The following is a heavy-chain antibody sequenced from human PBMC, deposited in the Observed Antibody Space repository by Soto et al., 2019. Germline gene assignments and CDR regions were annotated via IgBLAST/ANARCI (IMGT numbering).Heavy chain of an antibody. CDR1: GYTFTSYG. V-gene: IGHV1-18*01. CDR2: ISAYNGNT. J-gene: IGHJ4*02. D-gene: IGHD2-15*01. CDR3: ARDRRFGCSGGSCYGDY. Sequence: GASVKVSCKASGYTFTSYGISWVRQDPGQGLEWMGWISAYNGNTNYAQKLQGRVTMTTDTSTSTAYMELRSLRSDDTAVYYCARDRRFGCSGGSCYGDYWGQGTLVTVSS.